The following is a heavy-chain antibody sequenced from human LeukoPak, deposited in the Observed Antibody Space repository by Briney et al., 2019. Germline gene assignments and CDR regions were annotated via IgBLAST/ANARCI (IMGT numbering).Heavy chain of an antibody. D-gene: IGHD3-22*01. V-gene: IGHV1-18*01. CDR3: ARSSGPYYYDSSGYYRFDY. Sequence: ASVKVSCEASGYTFTSYGISWVRQAPGQGLEWMGWISAYNGNTNYAQKLQGRVTMTTDTSTSTAYMELRSLRSDDTAVYYCARSSGPYYYDSSGYYRFDYWGQGTLVTVSS. J-gene: IGHJ4*02. CDR2: ISAYNGNT. CDR1: GYTFTSYG.